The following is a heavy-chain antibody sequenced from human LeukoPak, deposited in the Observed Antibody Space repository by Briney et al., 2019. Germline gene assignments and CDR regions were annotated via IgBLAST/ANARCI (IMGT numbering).Heavy chain of an antibody. V-gene: IGHV3-33*05. CDR2: ISYDGSNK. D-gene: IGHD2-2*01. J-gene: IGHJ4*02. Sequence: GGSLRLSCAASGFTFSSYGMHWVRQAPGKGLEWVAVISYDGSNKYYADSVKGRFTISRDNSKNTLYLQMNSLRAEDTAVYYCARDLESRWDIVVVPAAVWGQGTLVTVSS. CDR3: ARDLESRWDIVVVPAAV. CDR1: GFTFSSYG.